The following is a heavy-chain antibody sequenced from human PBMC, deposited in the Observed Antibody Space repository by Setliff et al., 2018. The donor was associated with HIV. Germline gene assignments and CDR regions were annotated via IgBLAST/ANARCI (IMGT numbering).Heavy chain of an antibody. CDR2: IYPGDSDT. J-gene: IGHJ6*03. Sequence: PGESLKISCKGSGYSFTSYWTGWVRQMPGKGLEWMGIIYPGDSDTRYSPYFQGQVTISADKSISTAYLQWSSLKASDTAMYYCARHIGLDSSSWYFGNHYYMDVWGKGTTVTV. V-gene: IGHV5-51*01. CDR3: ARHIGLDSSSWYFGNHYYMDV. CDR1: GYSFTSYW. D-gene: IGHD6-13*01.